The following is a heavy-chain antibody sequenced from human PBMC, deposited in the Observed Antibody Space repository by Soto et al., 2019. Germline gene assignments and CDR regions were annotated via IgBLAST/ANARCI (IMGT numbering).Heavy chain of an antibody. Sequence: ASVNVSCKASGYTFTRYDIKWVRQATGQGLEWMGWMNPNSGNTGYAQKFQGRVTMTRNTSISKAYMELSSLRSEDAAVYYCVLGWGGASRNFDYWGQGTLVTVSS. CDR2: MNPNSGNT. CDR3: VLGWGGASRNFDY. V-gene: IGHV1-8*01. J-gene: IGHJ4*02. CDR1: GYTFTRYD. D-gene: IGHD3-16*01.